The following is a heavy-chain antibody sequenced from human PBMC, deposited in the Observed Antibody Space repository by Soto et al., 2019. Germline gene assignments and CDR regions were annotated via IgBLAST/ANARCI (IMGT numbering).Heavy chain of an antibody. CDR1: GFTFSSYG. CDR2: IWYDGSNK. Sequence: QVQLVESGGGVVQPGRSLRLSCAASGFTFSSYGMHWVRQAPGKGLEWVAVIWYDGSNKYYADSVKGRFTISRDNSKNTLYLQMNSLRAEDTAVYYCARDVRYYTGIEAFDIWGQGTMVTVSS. J-gene: IGHJ3*02. V-gene: IGHV3-33*01. D-gene: IGHD3-3*01. CDR3: ARDVRYYTGIEAFDI.